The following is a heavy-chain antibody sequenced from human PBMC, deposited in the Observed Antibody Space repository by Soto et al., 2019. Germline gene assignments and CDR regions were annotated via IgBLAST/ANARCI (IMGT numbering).Heavy chain of an antibody. CDR1: GFTFSTYW. CDR3: AGWGGHDYNY. J-gene: IGHJ4*02. D-gene: IGHD4-4*01. CDR2: INPDGNVG. Sequence: EVQLLGSGGGLVQPGGSLRLSCVGSGFTFSTYWMNWVRQAPGKGLEWVANINPDGNVGTYVDSVRGRFTTSRDNAKNSLHLQMNSPRADDTAVYFCAGWGGHDYNYWGQGIMVTVSS. V-gene: IGHV3-7*03.